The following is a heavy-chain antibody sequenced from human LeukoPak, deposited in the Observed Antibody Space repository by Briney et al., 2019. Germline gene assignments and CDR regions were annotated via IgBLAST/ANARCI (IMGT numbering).Heavy chain of an antibody. J-gene: IGHJ4*02. V-gene: IGHV1-69*05. Sequence: GASVKVSCKASGGTFSSYAISWVRQAPGQGLEWMGGIIPIFGTANYEQKFQGRVTITTDESTSTAYMELSSLRSEDTAVYYCARGWELLAALDYWGQGTLVTVSS. D-gene: IGHD1-26*01. CDR3: ARGWELLAALDY. CDR1: GGTFSSYA. CDR2: IIPIFGTA.